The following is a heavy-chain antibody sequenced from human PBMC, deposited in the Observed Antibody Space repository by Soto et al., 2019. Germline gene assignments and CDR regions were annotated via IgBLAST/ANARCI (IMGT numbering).Heavy chain of an antibody. CDR3: ARIPYTSASFDY. J-gene: IGHJ4*02. Sequence: SETLSLTCTVSGFPVRSTFWSWVRQSPGKGLEWIGYVYNSGNTIYSPSLRSRVTISVDPSKNQFSLRLRSVTAADTAVYYCARIPYTSASFDYWGQGNLVTVSS. CDR1: GFPVRSTF. V-gene: IGHV4-59*02. D-gene: IGHD3-16*01. CDR2: VYNSGNT.